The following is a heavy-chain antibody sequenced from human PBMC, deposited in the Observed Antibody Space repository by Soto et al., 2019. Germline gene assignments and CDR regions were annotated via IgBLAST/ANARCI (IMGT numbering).Heavy chain of an antibody. CDR2: IKQDGSEK. D-gene: IGHD3-22*01. CDR3: ARDERSYYYDSSGYADAFDI. CDR1: GFTFSSYW. V-gene: IGHV3-7*03. Sequence: GGSLRLSCAASGFTFSSYWMSWVRQAPGKGLEWVANIKQDGSEKYYVDSVKGRFTISRDNAKNSLYLQMNSLRAEDTAVYYCARDERSYYYDSSGYADAFDIWGQGTMVTISS. J-gene: IGHJ3*02.